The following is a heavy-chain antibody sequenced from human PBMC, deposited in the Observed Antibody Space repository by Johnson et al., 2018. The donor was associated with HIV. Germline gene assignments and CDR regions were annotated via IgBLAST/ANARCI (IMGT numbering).Heavy chain of an antibody. J-gene: IGHJ3*02. CDR3: AISIPRPGWGDAFDI. CDR1: GFTVSSNY. V-gene: IGHV3-66*01. Sequence: MQLVESGGGLVQPGGSLRLSCAASGFTVSSNYMSWVRQAPGKGLEWVSVIYTGDSTSYADSVKGRFTISTDTSKNTLYLQMNALRAEYTAVYYCAISIPRPGWGDAFDIWVQGTMVTVSS. CDR2: IYTGDST. D-gene: IGHD3-16*01.